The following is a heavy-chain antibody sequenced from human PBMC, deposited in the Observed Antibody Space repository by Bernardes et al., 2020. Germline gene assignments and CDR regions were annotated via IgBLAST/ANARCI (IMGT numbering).Heavy chain of an antibody. J-gene: IGHJ5*02. D-gene: IGHD2-15*01. Sequence: SVKVSCKASGGTFSSYAISWVRQAPGQGLEWMGGIIPIFGTANYAQKFQGRVTITADESTSTAYMELSSLRSEDTAVYYCAEVVVAATKNWFDPWGQGTLVTVSS. CDR3: AEVVVAATKNWFDP. CDR1: GGTFSSYA. V-gene: IGHV1-69*13. CDR2: IIPIFGTA.